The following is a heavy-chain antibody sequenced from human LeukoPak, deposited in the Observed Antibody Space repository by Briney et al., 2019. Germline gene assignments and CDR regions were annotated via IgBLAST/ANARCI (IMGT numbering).Heavy chain of an antibody. D-gene: IGHD5-12*01. V-gene: IGHV3-23*01. CDR1: GFTFSSYG. J-gene: IGHJ4*02. Sequence: PGGSLRLSCAASGFTFSSYGMSWVRQAPGKGLEWVSAISGSGGSTYYGDSVKGRFTISRDNSKDTLSLQMNSLRVEDTAVYYCAKEIRTGYSGYGFGRFDYWGQGTLVTVSS. CDR2: ISGSGGST. CDR3: AKEIRTGYSGYGFGRFDY.